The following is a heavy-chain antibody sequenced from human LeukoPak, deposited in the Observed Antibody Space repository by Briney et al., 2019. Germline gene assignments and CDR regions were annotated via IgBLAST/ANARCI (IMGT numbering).Heavy chain of an antibody. CDR1: GFTFSSYA. D-gene: IGHD1-26*01. Sequence: GGSLRLSCAASGFTFSSYAMHWVRQAPGKGLEWVAVISYDGSNKYYADSVKGRFTISRDNSKNTLYLQMNSLRAEDTAVYYCARDEKGDEAFDIWGQGTMVTVSS. CDR3: ARDEKGDEAFDI. V-gene: IGHV3-30*14. J-gene: IGHJ3*02. CDR2: ISYDGSNK.